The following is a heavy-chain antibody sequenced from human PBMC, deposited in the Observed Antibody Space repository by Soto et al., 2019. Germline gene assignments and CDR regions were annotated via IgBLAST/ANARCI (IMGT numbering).Heavy chain of an antibody. V-gene: IGHV3-23*01. CDR1: GFTVSNYA. J-gene: IGHJ4*02. Sequence: GRSLRLSCAPSGFTVSNYAMSWVRQAPGKGLEWVSGFSGSGDRTYYADSVKGRFTISRDNSKNTLYLQMNSLRAEDTAVYYCAKQRPVAGFDYWGQGTVDTVSS. CDR3: AKQRPVAGFDY. D-gene: IGHD6-19*01. CDR2: FSGSGDRT.